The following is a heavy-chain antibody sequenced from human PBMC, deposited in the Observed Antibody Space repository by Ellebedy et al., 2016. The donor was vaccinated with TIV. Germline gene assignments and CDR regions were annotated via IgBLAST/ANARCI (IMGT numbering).Heavy chain of an antibody. Sequence: ASVKVSXXASGHSFTSYGIHWVRQAPGQSLEWMGWINTGNDNTKYSQKLQGRVTITRDYMELCGLMSEDTAVYYCATREWQDPMDVWGQGTTVTVSS. CDR1: GHSFTSYG. CDR3: ATREWQDPMDV. V-gene: IGHV1-3*04. D-gene: IGHD3-3*01. CDR2: INTGNDNT. J-gene: IGHJ6*02.